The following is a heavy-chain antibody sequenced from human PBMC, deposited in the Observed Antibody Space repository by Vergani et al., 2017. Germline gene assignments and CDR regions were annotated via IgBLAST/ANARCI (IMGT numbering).Heavy chain of an antibody. Sequence: QVQLVESGGGVVQPGRSLRLSCAASGFTFSSYGMHWVRQAPGKGLEWVAGISYDGSNKYYADSVKGRVTISRDNSKNTLYLQMNSLRAEDTAVYYCAKDSEGYSSSCLGNWCDPWGQGTLVTVSS. J-gene: IGHJ5*02. V-gene: IGHV3-30*18. CDR1: GFTFSSYG. CDR3: AKDSEGYSSSCLGNWCDP. CDR2: ISYDGSNK. D-gene: IGHD6-13*01.